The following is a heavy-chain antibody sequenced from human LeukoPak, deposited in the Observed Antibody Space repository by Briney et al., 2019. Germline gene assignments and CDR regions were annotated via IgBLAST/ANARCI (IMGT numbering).Heavy chain of an antibody. D-gene: IGHD3-10*01. CDR3: ARGANYYGSGSYYTSPTYYFDY. CDR2: IYYSGST. J-gene: IGHJ4*02. V-gene: IGHV4-59*12. Sequence: SETLSLTCTVSGGSISSYYWSWIRQPPGKGLEWIGYIYYSGSTNYNPSLKSRVTISVDTSKNQFSLKLSSVTAADTAVYYCARGANYYGSGSYYTSPTYYFDYWGQGTLVTVSS. CDR1: GGSISSYY.